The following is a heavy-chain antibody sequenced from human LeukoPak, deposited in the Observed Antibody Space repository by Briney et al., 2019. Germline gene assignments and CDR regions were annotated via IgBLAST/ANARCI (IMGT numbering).Heavy chain of an antibody. CDR1: GFTFSSYG. J-gene: IGHJ6*03. CDR3: AKDTVKVTTIRRVPHYMDV. CDR2: IRYDGSNK. Sequence: GGSLRLSCAASGFTFSSYGMHWVRQAPGKGLEWVAFIRYDGSNKYYADSVKGRITISRDNSKNTLSLQMNSLRAEDTAVYYCAKDTVKVTTIRRVPHYMDVWGKGTSVTISS. D-gene: IGHD5-12*01. V-gene: IGHV3-30*02.